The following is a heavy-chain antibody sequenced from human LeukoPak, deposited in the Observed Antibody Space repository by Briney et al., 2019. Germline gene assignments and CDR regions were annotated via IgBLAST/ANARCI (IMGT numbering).Heavy chain of an antibody. J-gene: IGHJ3*02. CDR2: IKENGNEQ. D-gene: IGHD3-16*01. CDR3: ARGPGDYDASDI. Sequence: GGSLRLSCEASGFTFNNYWMSWVRQAPGKGPERVAHIKENGNEQYYADSVKGRFTISRDNVKQSLCLQMNSLRVEDTAVYYCARGPGDYDASDIGGQGTMVTVSS. V-gene: IGHV3-7*01. CDR1: GFTFNNYW.